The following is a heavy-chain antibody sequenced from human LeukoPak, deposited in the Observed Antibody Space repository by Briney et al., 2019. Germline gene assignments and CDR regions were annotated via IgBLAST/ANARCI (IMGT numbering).Heavy chain of an antibody. Sequence: GGSLRLSCVGSGFTFSSYHMNWVRQAPGKGLEWVSYISSSSSTIYYADSVKGRFTISRDNAKNSLYLQMNSLRAEDTAVYYCARDMGRYGIEGSDYWGQGTLVTVSS. V-gene: IGHV3-48*01. D-gene: IGHD3-9*01. J-gene: IGHJ4*02. CDR2: ISSSSSTI. CDR1: GFTFSSYH. CDR3: ARDMGRYGIEGSDY.